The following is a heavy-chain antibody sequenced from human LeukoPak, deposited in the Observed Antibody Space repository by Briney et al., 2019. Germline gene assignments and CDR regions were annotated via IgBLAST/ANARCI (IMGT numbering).Heavy chain of an antibody. CDR2: ISGYNGNT. CDR3: ARDQMVTPDTFDI. CDR1: GYPFTSYG. D-gene: IGHD2-21*02. Sequence: ASVRVSCKASGYPFTSYGISWVRQAPGQGLEWMGWISGYNGNTNYAQKFQGRVTMTTDTSTSTAYMELRSLRSDDTAIYYCARDQMVTPDTFDIWGQGTMVTVSS. V-gene: IGHV1-18*01. J-gene: IGHJ3*02.